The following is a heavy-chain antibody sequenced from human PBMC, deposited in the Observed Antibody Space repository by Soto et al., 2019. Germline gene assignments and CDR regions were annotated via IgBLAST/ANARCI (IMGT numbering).Heavy chain of an antibody. V-gene: IGHV4-39*01. J-gene: IGHJ4*02. CDR2: IYYSGST. CDR3: ARLVTMVRGVIIAREY. D-gene: IGHD3-10*01. CDR1: GGSISSSIYY. Sequence: SETLSLTCTVSGGSISSSIYYWGWIRQPPGKGLEWIGSIYYSGSTYYNPSLKSRVTISVDTSKNQFSLKLSSVTAADTAVYYCARLVTMVRGVIIAREYWGQETLDTVYS.